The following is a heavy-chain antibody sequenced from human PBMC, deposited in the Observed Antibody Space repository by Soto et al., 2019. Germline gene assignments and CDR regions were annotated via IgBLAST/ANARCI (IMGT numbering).Heavy chain of an antibody. CDR3: AREPVDYGTSGFAY. CDR1: GGSISSGDYY. D-gene: IGHD3-22*01. J-gene: IGHJ4*02. Sequence: QVQLQESGPGLVKPSQTLSLTCTVSGGSISSGDYYWSWIRQPPGKGLEWIGYIYYSGSTYYNPSLKGRFTIAVDRSKNQSSLKLSSVPAADTALYYWAREPVDYGTSGFAYWGRGALVPVSA. CDR2: IYYSGST. V-gene: IGHV4-30-4*01.